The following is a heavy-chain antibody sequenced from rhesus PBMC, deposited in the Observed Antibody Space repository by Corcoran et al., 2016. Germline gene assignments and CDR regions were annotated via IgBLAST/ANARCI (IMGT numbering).Heavy chain of an antibody. V-gene: IGHV4-76*01. CDR1: GGSISSGYD. CDR2: IYGSSGST. CDR3: ARDNFGIDY. J-gene: IGHJ4*01. Sequence: QVQLQESGPGVVKPSETLSLTRAVSGGSISSGYDWIWIRQLPGKGLEWIGYIYGSSGSTNYNPSLKNRVTISKDASKNQFSLKLSSVTAADTAVYYCARDNFGIDYWGQGVLVTVSS. D-gene: IGHD1-26*01.